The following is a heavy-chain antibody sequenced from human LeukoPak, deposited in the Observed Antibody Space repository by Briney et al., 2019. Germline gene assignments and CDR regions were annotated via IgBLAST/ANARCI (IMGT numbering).Heavy chain of an antibody. Sequence: PGGSLRLSCAASGFTFSSYEMNWVRQAPGKGLEWVSYISSSGSTIYYADSVRGRFTISRDNAKNSLYLQMNSLRGEDTAVYYCARSLEVTTVAFDIWGQGTMVTVSS. CDR1: GFTFSSYE. CDR3: ARSLEVTTVAFDI. D-gene: IGHD4-17*01. CDR2: ISSSGSTI. V-gene: IGHV3-48*03. J-gene: IGHJ3*02.